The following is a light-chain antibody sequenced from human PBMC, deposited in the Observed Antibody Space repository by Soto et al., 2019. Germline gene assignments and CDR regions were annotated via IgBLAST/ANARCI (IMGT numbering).Light chain of an antibody. Sequence: EIVLTQSPGTQSLSPGERATLSCRASQSVSSSYLAWYQHKPGQAPRLLIYGASSRATGIPDRFSGSGSGTDFTLTISRLEPEEFAVYYCQQYGSSPHTFGQGTKLEIK. CDR2: GAS. J-gene: IGKJ2*01. V-gene: IGKV3-20*01. CDR1: QSVSSSY. CDR3: QQYGSSPHT.